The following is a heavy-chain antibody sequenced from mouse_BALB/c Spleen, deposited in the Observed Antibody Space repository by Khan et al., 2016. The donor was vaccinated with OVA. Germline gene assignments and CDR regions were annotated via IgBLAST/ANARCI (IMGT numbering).Heavy chain of an antibody. D-gene: IGHD2-12*01. V-gene: IGHV5-12-2*01. Sequence: EVQLQESGGGLVQPGGSLKLSCAASGFTFSSYTMSWVRQTPEKRLEWVAFISNGGDSTYYPDTLKGRFTISRDNAKNTLYLQMSSLKSEDTAMYYCARGIRQGYYYTMDYWGQGTSVTVSS. CDR3: ARGIRQGYYYTMDY. CDR2: ISNGGDST. J-gene: IGHJ4*01. CDR1: GFTFSSYT.